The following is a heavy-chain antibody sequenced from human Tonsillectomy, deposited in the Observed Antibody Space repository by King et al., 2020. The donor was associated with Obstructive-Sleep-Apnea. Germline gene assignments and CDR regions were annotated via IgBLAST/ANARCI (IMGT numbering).Heavy chain of an antibody. CDR1: GGSFSDYY. J-gene: IGHJ5*02. CDR3: ARGSGAAAVNWFDP. CDR2: IHNSGST. Sequence: VQLQQWGAGLLKPSETLSLTCAVFGGSFSDYYWSWIRQPPGKGLEWIGEIHNSGSTNYNPSLKSRVTISVATSKNQFSLKLNSVTAADTAVYYCARGSGAAAVNWFDPWGQGTLVTVSS. V-gene: IGHV4-34*01. D-gene: IGHD6-13*01.